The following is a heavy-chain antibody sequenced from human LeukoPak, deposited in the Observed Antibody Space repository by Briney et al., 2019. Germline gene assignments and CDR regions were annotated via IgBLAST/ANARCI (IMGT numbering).Heavy chain of an antibody. J-gene: IGHJ4*02. CDR2: INPNSGGT. D-gene: IGHD6-13*01. Sequence: ASVKVSCKASGYTFTGYYMHWVRQAPGQGHEWMGWINPNSGGTNYAQKFQGRVTMTRDTSISTAYMELSRLRSDDTAVYYCARGRIAAAGIVSFSSLGLYYFDYWGQGTLVTVSS. V-gene: IGHV1-2*02. CDR3: ARGRIAAAGIVSFSSLGLYYFDY. CDR1: GYTFTGYY.